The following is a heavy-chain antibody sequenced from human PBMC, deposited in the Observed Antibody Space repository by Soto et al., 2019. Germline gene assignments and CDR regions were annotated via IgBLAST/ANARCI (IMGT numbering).Heavy chain of an antibody. J-gene: IGHJ4*02. CDR2: INPILSMS. V-gene: IGHV1-69*02. Sequence: QVQLVQSGAEVKRPGSSVKVSCKASGDTFTFYSINWVRQAPGLGLEWMGRINPILSMSNYAQMFKGRVRMTADKYTHTAYMELSSLRSEDTAIYYCASNYGSGYRAFDYWGQGALVNLS. D-gene: IGHD3-10*01. CDR1: GDTFTFYS. CDR3: ASNYGSGYRAFDY.